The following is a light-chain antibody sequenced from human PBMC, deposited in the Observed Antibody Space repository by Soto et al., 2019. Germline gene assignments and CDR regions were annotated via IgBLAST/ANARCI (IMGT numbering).Light chain of an antibody. CDR2: EVS. CDR1: SSDVGGYHY. J-gene: IGLJ1*01. V-gene: IGLV2-8*01. CDR3: RSYAVLNNFIV. Sequence: QSVLTQPPSASGSPEHSVTISCTATSSDVGGYHYVPWYQQLPGKAPIVMIYEVSKRPSGVPGRFSGSKSGDTASLNVSGLQTEDEAEYYCRSYAVLNNFIVFGTGTKVTVL.